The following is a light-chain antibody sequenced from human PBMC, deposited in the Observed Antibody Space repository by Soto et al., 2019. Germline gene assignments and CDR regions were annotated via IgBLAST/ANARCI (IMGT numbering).Light chain of an antibody. V-gene: IGKV3-20*01. Sequence: EIVLTQSPGTLSLSPGERATLSCRASQSVSSNYLAWYQQKPRQAPSLLIYGASSRATGIPDRFSGSGSGTGFTLTIRRLEPEDFAVYYCQQYGSSYPWTFGQGTKVDI. CDR1: QSVSSNY. CDR3: QQYGSSYPWT. CDR2: GAS. J-gene: IGKJ1*01.